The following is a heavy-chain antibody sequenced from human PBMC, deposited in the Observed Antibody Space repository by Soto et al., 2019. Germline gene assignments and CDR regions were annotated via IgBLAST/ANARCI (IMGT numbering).Heavy chain of an antibody. Sequence: LRLSCAASGFIFSNYGIHWVRQAPGKGLEWVALIWYDGSNKYYADSVKGRFIVSRDNTNNTVYLQLNSLTADDTAVYYCAREGSVAGSQDFWGPGTLVTVSS. CDR3: AREGSVAGSQDF. CDR2: IWYDGSNK. D-gene: IGHD6-19*01. V-gene: IGHV3-33*01. J-gene: IGHJ4*02. CDR1: GFIFSNYG.